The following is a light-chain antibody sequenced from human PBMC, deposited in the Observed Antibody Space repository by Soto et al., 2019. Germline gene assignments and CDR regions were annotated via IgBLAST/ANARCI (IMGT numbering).Light chain of an antibody. CDR3: QKCDSAPLT. CDR1: QGITNY. Sequence: DIQMTQSPSSLSASVGDRVTITCRASQGITNYLAWYQQKPGKVPKLLIYVASTLQSGVPSRFSGTGSGTDFALTISNLQPEDVATYYCQKCDSAPLTFGGGTKVEIK. V-gene: IGKV1-27*01. CDR2: VAS. J-gene: IGKJ4*01.